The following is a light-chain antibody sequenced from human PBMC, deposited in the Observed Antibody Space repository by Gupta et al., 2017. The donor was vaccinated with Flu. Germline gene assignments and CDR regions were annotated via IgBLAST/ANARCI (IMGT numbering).Light chain of an antibody. V-gene: IGLV1-47*01. J-gene: IGLJ3*02. Sequence: SVLTQPPSASAIPGQRVTFSFPGSDSNIGNNYVYWYQQFPGTAPKVLICRNDQRPSGVPGRFSGSKSGTSASLAISGLRSEDEADYYCSAWDDSLSGWVFGGGTKLTVL. CDR3: SAWDDSLSGWV. CDR1: DSNIGNNY. CDR2: RND.